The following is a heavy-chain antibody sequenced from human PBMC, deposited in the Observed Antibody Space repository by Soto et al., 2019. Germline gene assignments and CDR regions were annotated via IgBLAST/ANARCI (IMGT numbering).Heavy chain of an antibody. Sequence: GGSLRLSCAASGFTFSSYSMNWVRQAPGKGLEWVSSISSSSSYIYYADSVKGRFTISRDNAKNSLYLQMNSLRAEDTAVYYCARESGGFYEGSFDYWGQGTLVTVSS. D-gene: IGHD3-10*01. CDR1: GFTFSSYS. V-gene: IGHV3-21*01. CDR3: ARESGGFYEGSFDY. CDR2: ISSSSSYI. J-gene: IGHJ4*02.